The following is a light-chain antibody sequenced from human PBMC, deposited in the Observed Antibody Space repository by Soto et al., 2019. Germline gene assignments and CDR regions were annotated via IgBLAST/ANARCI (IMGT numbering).Light chain of an antibody. CDR3: QQYDDWLPLT. V-gene: IGKV3D-15*01. CDR1: QSVNIY. Sequence: EIVMTQSPATLSVSPGERATLSCRASQSVNIYLAWYQQKPGQAPRLLIFGASYRATGIPARFSGSGSGTEFNLTISSLQYEDFAVYYCQQYDDWLPLTFGGGTKVEIK. J-gene: IGKJ4*01. CDR2: GAS.